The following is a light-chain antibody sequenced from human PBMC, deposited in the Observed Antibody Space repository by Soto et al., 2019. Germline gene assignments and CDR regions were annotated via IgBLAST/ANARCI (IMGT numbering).Light chain of an antibody. J-gene: IGKJ5*01. Sequence: EIVMTQSPATLSVPPGERATLSCRAIQSVSDNLAWYPQKPGQAPRLLIYGASTRATAIPARFSGSGSGTDFTLTISGLEPEDFAVYYCQQYNNWPITFGQGTRLENK. CDR3: QQYNNWPIT. V-gene: IGKV3D-15*01. CDR1: QSVSDN. CDR2: GAS.